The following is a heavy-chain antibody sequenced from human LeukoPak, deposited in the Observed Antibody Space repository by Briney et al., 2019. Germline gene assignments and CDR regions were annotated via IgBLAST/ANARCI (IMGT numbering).Heavy chain of an antibody. CDR3: AGVYCSGGSCYDAFDT. D-gene: IGHD2-15*01. CDR1: GDSISNYY. J-gene: IGHJ3*02. Sequence: PSETLSLTCTVSGDSISNYYWSWIRQPPGKGLEWIGYIYYSGSTNYNPSLKSRVAISVDTSKNQFSLKLRSVTAADTAVYYCAGVYCSGGSCYDAFDTWGQGTMVTVSS. CDR2: IYYSGST. V-gene: IGHV4-59*01.